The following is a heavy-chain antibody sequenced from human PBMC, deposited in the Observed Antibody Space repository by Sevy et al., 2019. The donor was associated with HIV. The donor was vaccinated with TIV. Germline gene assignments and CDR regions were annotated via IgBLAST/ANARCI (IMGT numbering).Heavy chain of an antibody. CDR3: AKVVSMRQQPGPDGWFDP. V-gene: IGHV3-23*01. CDR1: GFTFSSYA. D-gene: IGHD6-13*01. Sequence: QLGGSLRLSCAASGFTFSSYAMSWVRQAPGKGLEWVSAISGSGGSTYYADSVKGRFTISRDNSKNTLYLQMNSLRAEDTAVYYCAKVVSMRQQPGPDGWFDPWGQGTLVTVSS. CDR2: ISGSGGST. J-gene: IGHJ5*02.